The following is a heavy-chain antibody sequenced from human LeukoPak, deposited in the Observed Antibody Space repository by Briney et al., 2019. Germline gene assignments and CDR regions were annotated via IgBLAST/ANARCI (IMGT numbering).Heavy chain of an antibody. D-gene: IGHD3-22*01. CDR1: GGSISSSTYY. CDR2: IYYRGST. Sequence: PSETLSLTCTVSGGSISSSTYYWGWVRQPPGKGLEWIGSIYYRGSTYYNPSLQSRVTISVDTSRNQFSLKLSSVTAADTAVYYCARHYFESSGFYQPPGYWGQGTLVTVSS. V-gene: IGHV4-39*01. CDR3: ARHYFESSGFYQPPGY. J-gene: IGHJ4*02.